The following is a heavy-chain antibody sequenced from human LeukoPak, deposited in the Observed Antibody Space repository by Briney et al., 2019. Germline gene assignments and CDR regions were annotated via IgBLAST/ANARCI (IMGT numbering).Heavy chain of an antibody. V-gene: IGHV4-34*01. CDR1: GGSFSGYY. CDR3: ARRLRFLEHLDY. Sequence: SETLSLTRAVYGGSFSGYYWSWIRQPPGKGLEWIGEINHSGSTNYNPSLKSRVTISVDTSKNQFSLKLSSVTAADTAVYYCARRLRFLEHLDYWGQGTLVTVSS. J-gene: IGHJ4*02. D-gene: IGHD3-3*01. CDR2: INHSGST.